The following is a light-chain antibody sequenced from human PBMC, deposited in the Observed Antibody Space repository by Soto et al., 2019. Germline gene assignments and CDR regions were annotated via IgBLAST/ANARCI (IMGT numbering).Light chain of an antibody. J-gene: IGLJ1*01. CDR3: CSYADGSIYF. CDR1: RSDVGAYNY. Sequence: QSALTQPASVSGSPGQSIAISCTGTRSDVGAYNYVSWYQQHPGKAPKLMISEVTNRPSGVSDRFSGSKSGNTASLTISGLQAEDEADYYCCSYADGSIYFFGTGTKV. V-gene: IGLV2-14*01. CDR2: EVT.